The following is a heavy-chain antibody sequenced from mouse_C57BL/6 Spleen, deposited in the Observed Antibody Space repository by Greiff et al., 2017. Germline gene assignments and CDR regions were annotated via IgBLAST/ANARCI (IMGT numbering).Heavy chain of an antibody. CDR3: ASPSTTGVATEED. Sequence: QVQLQESGAELARPGASVKLSCKASGYTFTSYGISWVKQRTGQGLEWIGEIYPRSGNTYYNEKFKGKATLTADKSSSTAYMDLHSLTSEDSAVYFYASPSTTGVATEEDWGKGTTLTVSS. D-gene: IGHD1-1*01. CDR1: GYTFTSYG. V-gene: IGHV1-81*01. J-gene: IGHJ2*01. CDR2: IYPRSGNT.